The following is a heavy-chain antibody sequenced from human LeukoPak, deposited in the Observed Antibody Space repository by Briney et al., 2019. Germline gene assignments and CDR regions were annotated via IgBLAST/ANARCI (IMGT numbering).Heavy chain of an antibody. CDR2: IDYSGIT. V-gene: IGHV4-59*01. Sequence: SETLSLTCTVSGGSMSSYYRSWIRQTQGKGLEWIGKIDYSGITKYNASLKSRVTISVDTSKKQFSLKLSSVTAADTAVYYCARGVGARPPPLWGRGTLITVSS. D-gene: IGHD1-26*01. CDR3: ARGVGARPPPL. CDR1: GGSMSSYY. J-gene: IGHJ2*01.